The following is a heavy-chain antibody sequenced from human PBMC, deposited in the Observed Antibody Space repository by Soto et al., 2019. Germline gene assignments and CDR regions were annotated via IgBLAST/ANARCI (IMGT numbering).Heavy chain of an antibody. CDR3: ARESAYDSRGSPSPYFAY. J-gene: IGHJ4*02. Sequence: QVQLVQSGAAVKKPGSSVKVSCKASGGTFSSYAISWVRQAPGQGLEWMGGIIPIFGTANYAQKFQGRVTSAADEPTSAVYMEVSSLRSEDTAVYYCARESAYDSRGSPSPYFAYWGQGTLVTVSS. V-gene: IGHV1-69*01. CDR2: IIPIFGTA. D-gene: IGHD3-22*01. CDR1: GGTFSSYA.